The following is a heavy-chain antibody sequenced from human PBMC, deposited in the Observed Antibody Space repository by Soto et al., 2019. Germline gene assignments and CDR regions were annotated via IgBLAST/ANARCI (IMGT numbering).Heavy chain of an antibody. CDR1: GGSISSYY. Sequence: SETLSLTCTVSGGSISSYYWSWIRQPPGKGLEWIGYIYYSGSTNYNPSLKSRVTISVDTSKNQFSLKLSSVTAADTAVYYCAREVVGATVGNWFDPWGQGTLVTVSS. CDR2: IYYSGST. CDR3: AREVVGATVGNWFDP. D-gene: IGHD1-26*01. V-gene: IGHV4-59*01. J-gene: IGHJ5*02.